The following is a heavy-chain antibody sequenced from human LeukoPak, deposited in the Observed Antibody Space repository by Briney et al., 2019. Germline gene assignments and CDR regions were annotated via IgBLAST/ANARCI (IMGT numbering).Heavy chain of an antibody. J-gene: IGHJ4*02. CDR1: GFIVSTKY. CDR3: ASGEMATVTLDY. V-gene: IGHV3-53*05. D-gene: IGHD5-24*01. CDR2: IYNSGGT. Sequence: GGSLRLSCAASGFIVSTKYMTWVRQAPGKGLEWVSVIYNSGGTYYADSVKGRFTISRGNSKNTLYLQMNNLRVMDTALYYCASGEMATVTLDYWGQGTLVVVSS.